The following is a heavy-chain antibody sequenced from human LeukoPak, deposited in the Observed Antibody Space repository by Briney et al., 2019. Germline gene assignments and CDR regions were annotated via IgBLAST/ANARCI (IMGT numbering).Heavy chain of an antibody. CDR1: GFTFSSYE. CDR2: ISSSGSTI. CDR3: ARDARPGAAISTFDY. J-gene: IGHJ4*02. V-gene: IGHV3-48*03. Sequence: PGGSLRLSCAASGFTFSSYEMNWVRQAPGKGLEWVSYISSSGSTIYYADSVKGRFTISRDNAKNSLYLQMNSLRAEDTAVYYCARDARPGAAISTFDYWGLGTLVTVSS. D-gene: IGHD2-2*02.